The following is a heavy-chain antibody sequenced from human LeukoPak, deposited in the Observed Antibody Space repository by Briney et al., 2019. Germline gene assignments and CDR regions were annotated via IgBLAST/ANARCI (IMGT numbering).Heavy chain of an antibody. CDR1: GFTFDDYA. D-gene: IGHD6-13*01. V-gene: IGHV3-9*01. CDR2: ISWNSGSI. J-gene: IGHJ4*02. CDR3: AKAGYSSSWYDVGYFDY. Sequence: GGSLRLSCAASGFTFDDYAMHWVRQAPGKGLEWVSGISWNSGSIGYADSVKGRFTISRDNAKNSLYLQMNSLRAEGTALYYCAKAGYSSSWYDVGYFDYWGQGTLVTVSS.